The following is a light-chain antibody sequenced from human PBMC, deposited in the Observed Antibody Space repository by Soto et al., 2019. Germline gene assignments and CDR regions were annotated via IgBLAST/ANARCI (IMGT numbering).Light chain of an antibody. CDR1: QTLNGW. J-gene: IGKJ3*01. Sequence: IQLTQSPSTLSASAGDRVTITCRVSQTLNGWLAWYQHKPGNAPKLLIFKASNLQSGVPSRFSGSGSGTEFTLTISSLQPYDSATYYCQQYNNYAFNFGPGTKVEIK. CDR3: QQYNNYAFN. V-gene: IGKV1-5*03. CDR2: KAS.